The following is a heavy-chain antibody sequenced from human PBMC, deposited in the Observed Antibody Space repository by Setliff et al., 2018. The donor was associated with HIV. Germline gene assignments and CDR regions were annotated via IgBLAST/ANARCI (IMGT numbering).Heavy chain of an antibody. CDR3: ARDPSIAVAGAAV. J-gene: IGHJ6*02. CDR2: LISMFKIP. CDR1: GGTFRSQA. V-gene: IGHV1-69*13. D-gene: IGHD6-19*01. Sequence: GASVKVSCKTSGGTFRSQAISWVRQAPGQGLEWMGGLISMFKIPQIAQKFQGRVTITADEWTSTAYMELSSLRSEDTAVYYCARDPSIAVAGAAVWGQGTTVTVSS.